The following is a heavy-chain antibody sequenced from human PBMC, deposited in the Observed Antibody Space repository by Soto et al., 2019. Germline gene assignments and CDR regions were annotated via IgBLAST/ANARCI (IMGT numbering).Heavy chain of an antibody. CDR2: IYWNDDK. CDR3: AHVRSMDWFDP. V-gene: IGHV2-5*01. D-gene: IGHD2-2*03. Sequence: SGPTLVKPTQTLTLTCTFSGFSLRTSGVGVGWIRQPPGKALEWLALIYWNDDKRYSPSLKSRLTITKDTSKNQVVLTMTNMDPVDTATYYCAHVRSMDWFDPWGQGTLVTVSS. CDR1: GFSLRTSGVG. J-gene: IGHJ5*02.